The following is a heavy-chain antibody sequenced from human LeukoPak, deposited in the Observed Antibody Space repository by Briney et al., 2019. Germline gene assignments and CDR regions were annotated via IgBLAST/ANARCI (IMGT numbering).Heavy chain of an antibody. CDR3: ARDRGVPAAIFDY. J-gene: IGHJ4*02. V-gene: IGHV3-48*03. CDR2: IISSGSTI. D-gene: IGHD2-2*01. Sequence: GGSLRLSCAASGFTFSSYAMNWVRQAPGKGLEWVSYIISSGSTIYYADSVKGRFTISRDNTKNSLYLQMNSLRAEDTAVYYCARDRGVPAAIFDYWGQGTLVTVSS. CDR1: GFTFSSYA.